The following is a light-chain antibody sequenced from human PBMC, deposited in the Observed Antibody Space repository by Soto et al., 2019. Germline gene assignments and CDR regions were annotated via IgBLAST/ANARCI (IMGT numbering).Light chain of an antibody. Sequence: DIPMTQSPSTLSGSVGDRVTITCRASQTISSWLAWYQQKPGKAPKLLIYKASTLKSGVPSRFSGSGSGTEFTLAICSLQPDDFATYYCQHYNSYSEAFGQVTKVELK. J-gene: IGKJ1*01. CDR3: QHYNSYSEA. CDR1: QTISSW. CDR2: KAS. V-gene: IGKV1-5*03.